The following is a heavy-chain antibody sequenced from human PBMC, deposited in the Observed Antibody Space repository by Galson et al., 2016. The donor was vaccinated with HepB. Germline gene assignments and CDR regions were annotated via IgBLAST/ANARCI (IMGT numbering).Heavy chain of an antibody. CDR2: IFSTGNS. CDR1: GGSVIGYY. Sequence: SETLSLTCSVSGGSVIGYYWSWIRQSPGKGLEWIGYIFSTGNSNYNPSLKSRVTTSIDTSKNQFSLKLSSVTAADTAVYYCAKGERLGLDYWGQGALVTVSS. CDR3: AKGERLGLDY. V-gene: IGHV4-59*02. D-gene: IGHD3/OR15-3a*01. J-gene: IGHJ4*02.